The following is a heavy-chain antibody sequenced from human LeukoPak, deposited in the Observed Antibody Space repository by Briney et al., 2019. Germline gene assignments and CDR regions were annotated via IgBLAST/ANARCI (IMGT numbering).Heavy chain of an antibody. Sequence: SQTLSLTCAISGDSVSSNSAAWNCIRQSPSRGLEWLGRTYYRSKQYNDYAVSVKSRITINPDTSKNQFSLQLNSVTPEDTAVYYCAREGKGYDDSSGYYYDSWFDPWGQGTLVTVSS. D-gene: IGHD3-22*01. J-gene: IGHJ5*02. CDR2: TYYRSKQYN. V-gene: IGHV6-1*01. CDR3: AREGKGYDDSSGYYYDSWFDP. CDR1: GDSVSSNSAA.